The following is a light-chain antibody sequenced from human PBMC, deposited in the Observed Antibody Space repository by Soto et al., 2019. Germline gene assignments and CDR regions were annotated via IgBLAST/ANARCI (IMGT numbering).Light chain of an antibody. CDR2: DAS. J-gene: IGKJ5*01. CDR1: ESVVSNY. V-gene: IGKV3D-20*02. Sequence: EMVLTQSPGTLSFSPGERATRSCRATESVVSNYLAWYQLKPGQAPRLLIYDASSRATGIPDRFSGSGSGTDFTLTISRLEPEDFAVYYCHQRSNWPPDTFGQGTRLEIK. CDR3: HQRSNWPPDT.